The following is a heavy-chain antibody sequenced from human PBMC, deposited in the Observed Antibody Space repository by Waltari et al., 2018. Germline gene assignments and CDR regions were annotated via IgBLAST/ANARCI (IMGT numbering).Heavy chain of an antibody. D-gene: IGHD1-26*01. CDR1: GFTLRRYG. J-gene: IGHJ4*02. V-gene: IGHV3-33*01. CDR3: ARDTGQWELFIDY. Sequence: QVQLVESGGGVVQPGRSLRLSCAASGFTLRRYGTHWVRQAPGKGLEWVAVIWYDGSNKYYADSVKGRFTISRDNSKNTLYLQMNSLRAEDTAVYYCARDTGQWELFIDYWGQGTLVTVSS. CDR2: IWYDGSNK.